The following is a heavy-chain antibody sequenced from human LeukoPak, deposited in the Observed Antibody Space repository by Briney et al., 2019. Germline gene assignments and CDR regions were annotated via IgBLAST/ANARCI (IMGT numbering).Heavy chain of an antibody. J-gene: IGHJ4*02. CDR1: GASISSYY. CDR3: ASIAAAGRDRDY. CDR2: IYSSGST. V-gene: IGHV4-59*01. D-gene: IGHD6-13*01. Sequence: SETLSLTCTVSGASISSYYWSWIRQPPGKGLEWIGYIYSSGSTNYNPSLKSRVTISVDTSKNQFSLKLSSVTAADTAVYFCASIAAAGRDRDYWGQGTLVTVSS.